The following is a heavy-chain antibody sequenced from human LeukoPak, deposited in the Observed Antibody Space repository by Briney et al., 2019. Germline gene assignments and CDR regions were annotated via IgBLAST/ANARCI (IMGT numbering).Heavy chain of an antibody. CDR2: TDYSGTT. Sequence: PSETLSLTCTVSGGSIGSYYWSWIRQPAGKGLEWLGQTDYSGTTNYNPSLKSRDTMSVDTSKNQFSLKLSSVTAADTAVYYCARDLGASSGGDPWGQGTLVIVSS. CDR1: GGSIGSYY. CDR3: ARDLGASSGGDP. V-gene: IGHV4-4*07. D-gene: IGHD1-26*01. J-gene: IGHJ5*02.